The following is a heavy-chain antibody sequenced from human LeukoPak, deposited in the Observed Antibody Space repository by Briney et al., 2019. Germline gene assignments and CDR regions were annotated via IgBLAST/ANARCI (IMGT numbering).Heavy chain of an antibody. CDR2: IIPIFGTA. D-gene: IGHD3-22*01. J-gene: IGHJ6*02. Sequence: GASVKVSCKASGGTFSSYAISWVRQAPGQGLEWMGRIIPIFGTANYAQKFQGRVTITADESTSTAYMELSSLRSEDTAVYYCAQISGYYDSSGYYRYYYYGMDVWGQGTTVTVSS. CDR3: AQISGYYDSSGYYRYYYYGMDV. CDR1: GGTFSSYA. V-gene: IGHV1-69*13.